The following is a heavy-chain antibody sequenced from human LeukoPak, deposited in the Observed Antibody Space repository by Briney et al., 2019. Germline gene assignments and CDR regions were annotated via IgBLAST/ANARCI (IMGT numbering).Heavy chain of an antibody. CDR2: ISSSSSYI. V-gene: IGHV3-21*01. J-gene: IGHJ4*02. CDR1: GFTFSSYG. D-gene: IGHD5-12*01. Sequence: GGSLRLSCAASGFTFSSYGMHWVRQAPGKGLEWVSSISSSSSYIYYADSVKGRFTISRDNAKNSLYLQMNSLRAEDTAVYYCARDRARAFDYWGQGTLVTVSS. CDR3: ARDRARAFDY.